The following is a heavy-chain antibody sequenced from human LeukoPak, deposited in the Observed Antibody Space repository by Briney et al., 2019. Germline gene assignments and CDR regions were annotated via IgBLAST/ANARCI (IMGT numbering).Heavy chain of an antibody. J-gene: IGHJ4*02. Sequence: HPGGSLRLSCAASGFPFISYSMNWVRQAPGKGLEWISYITGPSSTIYYADSVKGRFTISRDNAKNSLSLQMNSLRAEDTAVYYCAKGVTIFGVANPDYWGQGTLVTVSS. CDR1: GFPFISYS. V-gene: IGHV3-48*04. D-gene: IGHD3-3*01. CDR2: ITGPSSTI. CDR3: AKGVTIFGVANPDY.